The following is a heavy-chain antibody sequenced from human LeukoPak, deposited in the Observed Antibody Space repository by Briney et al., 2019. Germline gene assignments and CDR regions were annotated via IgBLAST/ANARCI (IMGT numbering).Heavy chain of an antibody. Sequence: GGSLRLSCAASGFTFSDYYMSWIRQAPGKGLEWVSYISSSGSTIYYADSVKGRFTISRDNAKNSLYLQMNGLRAEDTAVYYCARGHYYDSTTYRHYYYGMDVWGQGTTVTVSS. CDR1: GFTFSDYY. D-gene: IGHD3-22*01. V-gene: IGHV3-11*01. CDR2: ISSSGSTI. J-gene: IGHJ6*02. CDR3: ARGHYYDSTTYRHYYYGMDV.